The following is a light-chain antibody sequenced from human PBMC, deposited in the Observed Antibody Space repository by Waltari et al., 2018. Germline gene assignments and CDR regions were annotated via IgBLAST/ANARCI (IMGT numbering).Light chain of an antibody. CDR1: SSDVGGYNY. CDR3: SSYAGSNNLV. Sequence: QSALTQPPSASGSPGQSVTISCTGTSSDVGGYNYVSWYQQHPGKAPKLMISEVTRRPAGVPDRFSCAKSGNTASLAGSGLQAEDEADYYCSSYAGSNNLVFGGGTKLTVL. CDR2: EVT. J-gene: IGLJ2*01. V-gene: IGLV2-8*01.